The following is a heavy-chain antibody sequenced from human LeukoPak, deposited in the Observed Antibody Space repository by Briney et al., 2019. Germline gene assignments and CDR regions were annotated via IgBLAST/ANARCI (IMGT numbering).Heavy chain of an antibody. J-gene: IGHJ4*02. CDR2: ISGSGDNT. CDR1: GFTFSNYA. D-gene: IGHD5-18*01. V-gene: IGHV3-23*01. Sequence: PGGSLRLSCAASGFTFSNYAMSWVRQAPGKGLEWVSAISGSGDNTYYADSVKGRFTISRDNSKNTLYLQMNSLRAEDAAVYYCDPDTGGTAMVNLGYWGQGTLVTVSS. CDR3: DPDTGGTAMVNLGY.